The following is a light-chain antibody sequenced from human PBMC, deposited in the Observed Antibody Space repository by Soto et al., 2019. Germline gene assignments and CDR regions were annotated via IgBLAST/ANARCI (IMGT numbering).Light chain of an antibody. J-gene: IGLJ2*01. Sequence: QSALTQPASVSGSPGQSITISCTGTSTDIGAYDYVSWHQQHPGEAPKVIIYGVGNRPSGVSNRFSGSKSGNTASLTVSGLQAEDEADYYCASHAGRKNIIFGGGTKLTVL. CDR2: GVG. CDR3: ASHAGRKNII. CDR1: STDIGAYDY. V-gene: IGLV2-14*01.